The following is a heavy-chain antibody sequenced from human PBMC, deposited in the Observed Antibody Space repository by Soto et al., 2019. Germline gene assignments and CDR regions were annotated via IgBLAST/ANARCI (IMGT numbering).Heavy chain of an antibody. J-gene: IGHJ6*02. D-gene: IGHD2-2*01. Sequence: ASVKVSCKASGGTFSSYAISWVRQAPGQGLEWMGGIIPISDTTHYAQKFQGRATITADESTSTAYMELSSLRSEDTAVYYCARSQGSSTSLEIYYYYYYGMDVWGQGTTVTVSS. CDR1: GGTFSSYA. CDR2: IIPISDTT. V-gene: IGHV1-69*13. CDR3: ARSQGSSTSLEIYYYYYYGMDV.